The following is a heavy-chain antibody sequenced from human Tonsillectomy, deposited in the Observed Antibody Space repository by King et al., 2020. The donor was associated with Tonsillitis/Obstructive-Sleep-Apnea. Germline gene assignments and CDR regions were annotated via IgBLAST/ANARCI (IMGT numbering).Heavy chain of an antibody. CDR3: ARDRGGYCSGGSCYYYYYYMDV. V-gene: IGHV1-18*01. Sequence: QLVQSGAEVKKPGASVKVSCKASGYTFTSYGISWVRQAPGQGLEWMGWISAYNGNTNYAQKLQGRVTMTTDTSTSTAYMELRSRRSDDTAVYYCARDRGGYCSGGSCYYYYYYMDVWGKGTTVTVSS. CDR2: ISAYNGNT. CDR1: GYTFTSYG. D-gene: IGHD2-15*01. J-gene: IGHJ6*03.